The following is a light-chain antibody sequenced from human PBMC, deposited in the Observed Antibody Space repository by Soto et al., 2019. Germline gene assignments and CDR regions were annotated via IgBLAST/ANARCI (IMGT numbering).Light chain of an antibody. CDR1: SSNIGGNT. CDR2: SYD. Sequence: QPVLTQPPSASGTPGQRVTISCSTSSSNIGGNTVNWYQQVPGTAPKLLIYSYDQRPSGVPDRFSGSKSGTSASLAISGLQSEDEADYYCAAWDASLNGYVFGTGTK. V-gene: IGLV1-44*01. CDR3: AAWDASLNGYV. J-gene: IGLJ1*01.